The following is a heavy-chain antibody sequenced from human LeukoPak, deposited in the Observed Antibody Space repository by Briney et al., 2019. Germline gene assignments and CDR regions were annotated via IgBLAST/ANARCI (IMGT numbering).Heavy chain of an antibody. V-gene: IGHV1-8*03. CDR2: MNPNSGNT. D-gene: IGHD3-16*02. Sequence: ASVKVSCKASGYTFTSYDINWVRQATGQGPEWMGWMNPNSGNTGYAKKFRGRVSITRNTSISTAYMELSRLVSEDTAVYYCARLGELSSDDYWGQGTLVTVSS. CDR1: GYTFTSYD. CDR3: ARLGELSSDDY. J-gene: IGHJ4*02.